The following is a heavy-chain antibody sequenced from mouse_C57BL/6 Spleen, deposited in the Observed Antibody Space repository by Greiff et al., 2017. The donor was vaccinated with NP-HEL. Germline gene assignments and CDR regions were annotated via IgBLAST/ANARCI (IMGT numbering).Heavy chain of an antibody. D-gene: IGHD2-4*01. Sequence: EVKLQQSGPELVKPGASVKISCKASGYTFTDYYMNWVKQSHGKSLEWIGDINPNNGGTSYNQKFKGKATLTVDKSSSTAYMELRSLTSEDSAVYSCAREVGYDYGGWGQGTLVTVSA. J-gene: IGHJ3*01. CDR1: GYTFTDYY. V-gene: IGHV1-26*01. CDR3: AREVGYDYGG. CDR2: INPNNGGT.